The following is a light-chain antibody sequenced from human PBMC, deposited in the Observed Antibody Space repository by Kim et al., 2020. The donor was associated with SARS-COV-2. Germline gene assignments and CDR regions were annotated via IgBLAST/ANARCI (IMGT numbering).Light chain of an antibody. J-gene: IGKJ5*01. CDR3: QQYNTYSN. CDR1: QNINKW. CDR2: DPS. Sequence: SASVGDQVTITCRASQNINKWLAWYQQKPGKSPKLLFYDPSNLESGVPSMFSDSGSGTEFALTISSLYPDDFAIYYCQQYNTYSNFGQGTRLEIK. V-gene: IGKV1-5*01.